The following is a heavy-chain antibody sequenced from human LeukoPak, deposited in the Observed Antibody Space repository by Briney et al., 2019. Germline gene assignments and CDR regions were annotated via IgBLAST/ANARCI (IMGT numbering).Heavy chain of an antibody. V-gene: IGHV4-39*07. Sequence: PSETLSLTCTVSGGSISSSSYYWGWIRQPPGKGLEWIGSIYYSGSTYYNPSLKSRVTISVDTSKNQFSLKLSSVTAADTAVYYCARDRPATHREGYFDYWGQGTLVTVSS. J-gene: IGHJ4*02. D-gene: IGHD1-14*01. CDR3: ARDRPATHREGYFDY. CDR2: IYYSGST. CDR1: GGSISSSSYY.